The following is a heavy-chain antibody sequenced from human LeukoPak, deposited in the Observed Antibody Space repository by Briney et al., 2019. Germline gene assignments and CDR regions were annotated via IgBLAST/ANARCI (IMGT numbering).Heavy chain of an antibody. V-gene: IGHV4-4*07. CDR2: IYTSGST. Sequence: PSETLSLTCTGSGGSISSYYWSWIRQPAGKRLEWIGRIYTSGSTTYNPSLKSRVTISVDTSKNQFSLKLSSVTAADTAVYYCARVDSGWISAVDAFDIWGQGTMVTVSS. CDR3: ARVDSGWISAVDAFDI. J-gene: IGHJ3*02. D-gene: IGHD6-19*01. CDR1: GGSISSYY.